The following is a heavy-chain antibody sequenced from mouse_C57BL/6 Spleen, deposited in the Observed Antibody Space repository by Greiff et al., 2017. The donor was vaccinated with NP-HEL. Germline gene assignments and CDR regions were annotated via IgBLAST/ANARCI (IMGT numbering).Heavy chain of an antibody. CDR1: GYAFSSSW. D-gene: IGHD2-4*01. V-gene: IGHV1-82*01. CDR2: IYPGGGDT. CDR3: ARSDYEGWFAY. J-gene: IGHJ3*01. Sequence: QVQLQQSGPELVKPGASVKISCKASGYAFSSSWMNWVKQRPGKGLEWIGRIYPGGGDTNYNGKFKGKATRTADKSSSTAYMQLSSLTSEDAAVYFCARSDYEGWFAYWGQGTLVTVSA.